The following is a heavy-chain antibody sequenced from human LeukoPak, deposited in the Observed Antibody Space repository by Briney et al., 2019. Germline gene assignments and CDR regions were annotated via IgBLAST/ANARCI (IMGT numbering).Heavy chain of an antibody. J-gene: IGHJ4*02. D-gene: IGHD2-15*01. CDR3: ARAPTLLLFGY. CDR1: GGSISSYY. Sequence: PSETLSLTCTVSGGSISSYYWSWIRQPPGKGLEWIGYIYYSGSTNYNPSLKSRVTISVDTSKNQFSLKLSSVTAADTAVYYCARAPTLLLFGYWGQGTLVTVSS. CDR2: IYYSGST. V-gene: IGHV4-59*01.